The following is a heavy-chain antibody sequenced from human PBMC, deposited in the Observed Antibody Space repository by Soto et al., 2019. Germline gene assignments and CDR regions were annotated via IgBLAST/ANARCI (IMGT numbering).Heavy chain of an antibody. CDR2: IFYSGST. Sequence: SETLSLTCTVSGGSVSSNYWSWIRQPPGKGLEWIGYIFYSGSTNYNPSLKSRVTISVDTSKNQFSLKLSSVAAADTAVYFCERVGGITGTTFDYWGQGALVTVPS. CDR3: ERVGGITGTTFDY. J-gene: IGHJ4*02. V-gene: IGHV4-59*02. D-gene: IGHD1-7*01. CDR1: GGSVSSNY.